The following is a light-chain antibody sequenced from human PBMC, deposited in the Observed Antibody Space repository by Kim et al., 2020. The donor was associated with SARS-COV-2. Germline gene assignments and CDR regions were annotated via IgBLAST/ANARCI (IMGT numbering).Light chain of an antibody. V-gene: IGLV6-57*01. CDR1: IGNIANKY. J-gene: IGLJ3*02. CDR3: QSYADFNWV. Sequence: TTVTITCTSSIGNIANKYVQGYQQQPDSSPAPVILEDNQRPSGAPDLFSGSIDTSSNSASLTISGLSIEDEADYYCQSYADFNWVFGGGTQLTVL. CDR2: EDN.